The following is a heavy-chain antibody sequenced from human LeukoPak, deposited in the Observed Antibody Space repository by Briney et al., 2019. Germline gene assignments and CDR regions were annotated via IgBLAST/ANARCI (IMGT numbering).Heavy chain of an antibody. J-gene: IGHJ4*02. CDR2: IVDSGTT. CDR1: GYSINSVYY. D-gene: IGHD6-19*01. V-gene: IGHV4-38-2*02. Sequence: SETLSLTCTVSGYSINSVYYGGWIRQPPEKGLVWIGSIVDSGTTYYNPSLKSRVTISMDTSRNQFSLKLTSVTAADTAVYYCARPLVAATDYFDYWGQGALVTVSS. CDR3: ARPLVAATDYFDY.